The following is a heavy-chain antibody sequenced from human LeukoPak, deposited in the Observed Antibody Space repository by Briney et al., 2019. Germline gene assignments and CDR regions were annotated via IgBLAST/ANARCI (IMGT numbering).Heavy chain of an antibody. V-gene: IGHV3-33*01. Sequence: GRSLRLSCAASGFTFRNYGMHWVRQAPGKELEWVAIIYYDGSSKYYADSVKGRFTISRDNSKNTLYLQMNSLTAEDTALYYCASGRRAATGAGYYFDYWGQGTLVTVSS. CDR1: GFTFRNYG. D-gene: IGHD6-13*01. J-gene: IGHJ4*02. CDR3: ASGRRAATGAGYYFDY. CDR2: IYYDGSSK.